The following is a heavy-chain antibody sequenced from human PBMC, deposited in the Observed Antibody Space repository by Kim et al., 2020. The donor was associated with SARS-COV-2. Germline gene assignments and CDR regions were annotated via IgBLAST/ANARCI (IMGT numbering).Heavy chain of an antibody. CDR3: ARVSGSYPKYYFDY. CDR1: GGSISSSSYY. J-gene: IGHJ4*02. CDR2: IYYSGST. Sequence: SETLSLTCTVSGGSISSSSYYWGWIRQPPGKGLEWIGSIYYSGSTYYNPSLKSRVTISVDTSKNQFSLKLSSVTAADTAVYYCARVSGSYPKYYFDYWGQGTLVTVSS. V-gene: IGHV4-39*07. D-gene: IGHD1-26*01.